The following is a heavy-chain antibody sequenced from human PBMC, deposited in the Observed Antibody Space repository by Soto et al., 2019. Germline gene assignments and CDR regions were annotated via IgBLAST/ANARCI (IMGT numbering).Heavy chain of an antibody. J-gene: IGHJ4*02. CDR2: VYYSGST. CDR3: ARHQYYYDSSGYTLDY. D-gene: IGHD3-22*01. CDR1: GGSISSSTYY. V-gene: IGHV4-39*01. Sequence: LSLTCTVSGGSISSSTYYWGWIRQPPGKGLEWIGSVYYSGSTYYNPSLKGRVTISVDTSNNQFSLKLNSVTAADTAVYYCARHQYYYDSSGYTLDYWGQGTLVTVPS.